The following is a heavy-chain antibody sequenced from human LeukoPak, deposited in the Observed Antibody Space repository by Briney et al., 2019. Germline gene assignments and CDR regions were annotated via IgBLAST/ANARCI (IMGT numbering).Heavy chain of an antibody. V-gene: IGHV4-39*07. CDR3: AREAAGGIVGATRILDY. CDR2: IYYSGST. Sequence: SETLSLTCTVSGGSISSSSYYWGWIRQPPGKGLEWIGSIYYSGSTYYNPSLKSRVTISVDTSKNQFSLKLSSVTAADTAVYYCAREAAGGIVGATRILDYWGQGTLVTVSS. D-gene: IGHD1-26*01. CDR1: GGSISSSSYY. J-gene: IGHJ4*02.